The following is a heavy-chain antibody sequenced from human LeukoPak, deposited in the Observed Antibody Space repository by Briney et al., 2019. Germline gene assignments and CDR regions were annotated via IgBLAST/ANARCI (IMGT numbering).Heavy chain of an antibody. V-gene: IGHV4-34*01. CDR2: INHSGST. CDR1: GGSFSVYY. CDR3: ASLQHTSYDTYSEYFDY. Sequence: PSETLSLTCAVYGGSFSVYYWSWIRQPPGKGLEWIGEINHSGSTNYNPSLKSRVTISVDTSKNQFSLKLSSVTAADTAVYYCASLQHTSYDTYSEYFDYWGQGTLVTVSS. D-gene: IGHD3-9*01. J-gene: IGHJ4*02.